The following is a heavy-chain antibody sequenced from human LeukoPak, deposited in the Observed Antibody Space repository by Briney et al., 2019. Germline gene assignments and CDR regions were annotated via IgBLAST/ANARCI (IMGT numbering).Heavy chain of an antibody. J-gene: IGHJ3*02. V-gene: IGHV3-23*01. CDR2: ISGSGGST. CDR3: AKDRSSGWYDAFDI. D-gene: IGHD6-19*01. Sequence: PGGSLRLSCAASGFTFSSYAMSWVRQAPGKGLEWVSSISGSGGSTYYSDSVKGRFTISRDNSKNTLYLQLNSLRAEDTAVFYCAKDRSSGWYDAFDIWGQGTMVIVSS. CDR1: GFTFSSYA.